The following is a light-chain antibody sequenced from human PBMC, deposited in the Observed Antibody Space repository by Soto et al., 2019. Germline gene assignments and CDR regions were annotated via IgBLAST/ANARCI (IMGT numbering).Light chain of an antibody. Sequence: EIVLTQSPGTLSLSPGERATLSCRASQSVSSSYLAWYQQKPGQAPRLLMYGASRRATGIPDRFSGSGSGTDFTLTISRLEPEDFAVYYCQQYGSSPLTFGGGTKVEIK. J-gene: IGKJ4*01. CDR2: GAS. CDR3: QQYGSSPLT. CDR1: QSVSSSY. V-gene: IGKV3-20*01.